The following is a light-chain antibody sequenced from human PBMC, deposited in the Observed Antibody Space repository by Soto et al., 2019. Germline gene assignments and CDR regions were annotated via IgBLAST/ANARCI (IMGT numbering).Light chain of an antibody. CDR2: DVS. CDR3: SSYTTSGTRV. J-gene: IGLJ1*01. V-gene: IGLV2-14*01. CDR1: SSDVGNYNY. Sequence: QSVLTQPASVSGSPGQSITISCTGTSSDVGNYNYVSWYQRHPAKAPKLMIYDVSNRPSGVSNRFSGSKSGNTASLTISGLQAEDEADYYCSSYTTSGTRVFGTGTKVTVL.